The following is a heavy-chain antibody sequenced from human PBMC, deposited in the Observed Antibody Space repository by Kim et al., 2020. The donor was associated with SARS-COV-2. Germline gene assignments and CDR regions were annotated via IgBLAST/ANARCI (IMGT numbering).Heavy chain of an antibody. CDR3: VRGGGVVVVSADILFQH. V-gene: IGHV1-2*02. J-gene: IGHJ1*01. CDR2: INPNSGGT. CDR1: GYTFTGYY. Sequence: ASVKVSCKASGYTFTGYYIHWVRQAPGQGLEWMGWINPNSGGTNYAQRFQGRVTMTRDTSISTAYMELSGLRSDDTAVFYCVRGGGVVVVSADILFQHWG. D-gene: IGHD2-15*01.